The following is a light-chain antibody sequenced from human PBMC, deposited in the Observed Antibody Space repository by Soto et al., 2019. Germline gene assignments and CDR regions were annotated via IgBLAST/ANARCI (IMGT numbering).Light chain of an antibody. CDR1: QGIDSY. V-gene: IGKV1-9*01. J-gene: IGKJ4*01. CDR2: ETS. CDR3: QQTRSYPST. Sequence: IQMTPSPSSLSSSLGDIVTITCRASQGIDSYLAWYQQRPGKVPQLLIYETSILQSGVSSRFSGSGSGTDFTLTISSLQAEDFATYYCQQTRSYPSTFGGGTKVDIK.